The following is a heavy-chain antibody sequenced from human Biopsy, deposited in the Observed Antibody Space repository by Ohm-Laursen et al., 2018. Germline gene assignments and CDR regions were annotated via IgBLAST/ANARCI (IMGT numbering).Heavy chain of an antibody. Sequence: VSCKASGDTFSRSAFFWVRQAPGQGLVYLGRIIPIVGITNHAQTFQGRITLTADKSTFMVYMELSRLRSDDTAIYYCARGGSGSGYYGMDVWGQGATVSVSS. V-gene: IGHV1-69*04. CDR1: GDTFSRSA. CDR3: ARGGSGSGYYGMDV. CDR2: IIPIVGIT. D-gene: IGHD3-10*01. J-gene: IGHJ6*02.